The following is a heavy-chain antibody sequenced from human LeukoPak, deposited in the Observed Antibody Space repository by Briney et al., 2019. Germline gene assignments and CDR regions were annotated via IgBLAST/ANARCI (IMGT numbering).Heavy chain of an antibody. Sequence: GGSLRLSCAASGFTFSSYAMSWVRQAPGKGLEWVSAISGSGGSTYYADSVKGRYTISRDNSKNTLYLQMNSLRAEDTAVYYCAKSSITMVRGVISPSPYYYYGMDVWGQGTTVTVSS. CDR1: GFTFSSYA. CDR3: AKSSITMVRGVISPSPYYYYGMDV. CDR2: ISGSGGST. D-gene: IGHD3-10*01. J-gene: IGHJ6*02. V-gene: IGHV3-23*01.